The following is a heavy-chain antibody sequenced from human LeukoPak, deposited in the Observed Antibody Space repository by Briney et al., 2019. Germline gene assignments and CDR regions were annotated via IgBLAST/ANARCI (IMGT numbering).Heavy chain of an antibody. CDR1: GFSFSDYN. CDR3: ARDVQAVAVRGYFYYGLDV. J-gene: IGHJ6*02. Sequence: GGSLRLSCAASGFSFSDYNMNWVRQAPGQGLEWVSSISSSSSYIYYADSVKGRFTISRDNAKNSLYLQMSSLRVEDTAVYYCARDVQAVAVRGYFYYGLDVWGQGTTVTVSS. CDR2: ISSSSSYI. V-gene: IGHV3-21*01. D-gene: IGHD6-19*01.